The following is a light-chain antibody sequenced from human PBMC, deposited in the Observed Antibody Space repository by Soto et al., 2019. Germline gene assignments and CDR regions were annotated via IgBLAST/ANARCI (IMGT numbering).Light chain of an antibody. CDR1: QVLVYSDGNTY. V-gene: IGKV2-30*01. J-gene: IGKJ5*01. CDR3: MQRINWSPS. Sequence: DVVMTQSPLSLPVTLGQPASISCRSSQVLVYSDGNTYLNWFHQRPGQSPRRLIYKVSNRDFGVPERFSGSGSGTDLTLKIRRVEAEHVGVDYCMQRINWSPSFGQGTRLPIK. CDR2: KVS.